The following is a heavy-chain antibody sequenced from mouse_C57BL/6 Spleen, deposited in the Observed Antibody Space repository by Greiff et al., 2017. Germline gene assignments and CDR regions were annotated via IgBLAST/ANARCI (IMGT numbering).Heavy chain of an antibody. Sequence: EVKLVESGGGLVKPGGSLKLSCAASGFTFSDYGMHWVRQAPEKGLEWVAYISSGSSTIYYADTVKGRFTISRENAENTLFLQMTSLRSEDTAMYYCARDTTVVAGDWYFDVWGTGTTVTVSS. CDR3: ARDTTVVAGDWYFDV. D-gene: IGHD1-1*01. CDR2: ISSGSSTI. CDR1: GFTFSDYG. V-gene: IGHV5-17*01. J-gene: IGHJ1*03.